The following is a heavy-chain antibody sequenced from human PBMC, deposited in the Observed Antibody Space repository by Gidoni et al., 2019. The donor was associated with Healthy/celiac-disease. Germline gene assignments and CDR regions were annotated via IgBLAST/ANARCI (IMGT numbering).Heavy chain of an antibody. J-gene: IGHJ4*02. Sequence: QVQLVQSGAEVKKPGASVKVSCKASGYTFTGYYMHWVRQAPGQGIEWMGWINPNSGGTNYAQKFQGRVTMTRDTSISTAYMELSRLRSDDTAVYYCARANKYYYDSSGYSYWGQGTLVTVSS. CDR2: INPNSGGT. V-gene: IGHV1-2*02. D-gene: IGHD3-22*01. CDR3: ARANKYYYDSSGYSY. CDR1: GYTFTGYY.